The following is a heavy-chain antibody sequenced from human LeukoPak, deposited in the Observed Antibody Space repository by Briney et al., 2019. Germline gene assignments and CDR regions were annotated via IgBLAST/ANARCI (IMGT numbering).Heavy chain of an antibody. D-gene: IGHD3-22*01. CDR1: GGSFSGYY. Sequence: SETLSLTCAVYGGSFSGYYWSWIRQPPGKGLEWIGEINNSGSTNYNPSLKSRVTISVDTSKNQFSLKLSSVTAADTAVYYCARVPSYYYDSTGYYLFDYWGQGTLVTVSS. V-gene: IGHV4-34*01. J-gene: IGHJ4*02. CDR3: ARVPSYYYDSTGYYLFDY. CDR2: INNSGST.